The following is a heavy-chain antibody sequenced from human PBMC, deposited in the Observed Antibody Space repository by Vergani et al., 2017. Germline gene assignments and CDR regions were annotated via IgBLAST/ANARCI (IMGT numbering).Heavy chain of an antibody. V-gene: IGHV3-30*02. CDR2: IGKDGINT. J-gene: IGHJ5*02. CDR3: ARDLRLLYNRFDP. Sequence: QVQLVESAGGVVQPGGSLRLSCAASGFTFSNFGMHWIRQAPGKGLEWLAYIGKDGINTRYRDAVKGRFTISRDNSKSTMYLQMNSLRDEDTGVYYCARDLRLLYNRFDPWGQGTLVTVSS. D-gene: IGHD1-14*01. CDR1: GFTFSNFG.